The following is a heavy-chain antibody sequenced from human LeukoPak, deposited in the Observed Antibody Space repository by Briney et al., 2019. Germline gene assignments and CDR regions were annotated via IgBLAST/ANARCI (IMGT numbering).Heavy chain of an antibody. Sequence: SETLSPTCTVSGGSISSYYWSWIRQPPGKGLEWIGYIYYSGSTNYNPSLKSRVTISVDTSKNQFSLRLSSVTAADTAVYYCATSRLGSAPSMDVWGQGTTVTVSS. CDR3: ATSRLGSAPSMDV. D-gene: IGHD6-25*01. CDR2: IYYSGST. V-gene: IGHV4-59*08. J-gene: IGHJ6*02. CDR1: GGSISSYY.